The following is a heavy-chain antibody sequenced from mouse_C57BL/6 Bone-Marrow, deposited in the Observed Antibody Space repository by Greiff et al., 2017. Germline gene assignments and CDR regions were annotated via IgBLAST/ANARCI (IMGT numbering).Heavy chain of an antibody. Sequence: VQLQQPGAELVMPGASVKLSCKASGYTFTSYWMHWVKQRPGQGLEWIGEIDPSDSYTNYNQKFKGKSTLTVDKSSSTAYMQLSSLTSEDSAVYYCAIEGYGNYVFAYWGQGTLVTVSA. CDR2: IDPSDSYT. J-gene: IGHJ3*01. V-gene: IGHV1-69*01. CDR3: AIEGYGNYVFAY. D-gene: IGHD2-10*02. CDR1: GYTFTSYW.